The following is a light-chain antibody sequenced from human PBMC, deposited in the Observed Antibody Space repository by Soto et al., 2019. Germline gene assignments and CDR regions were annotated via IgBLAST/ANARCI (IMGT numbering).Light chain of an antibody. V-gene: IGKV1-5*01. Sequence: DIQMTQSPSTLSASVGDRVTITCRASQTIGRWLAWYQQKPGKAPNLLIYGVSSLESGVPSRFSGSGSGTEFTLTINSLQPDDFATYYCQQYNSYSPFGQGTKVDIK. CDR2: GVS. J-gene: IGKJ1*01. CDR3: QQYNSYSP. CDR1: QTIGRW.